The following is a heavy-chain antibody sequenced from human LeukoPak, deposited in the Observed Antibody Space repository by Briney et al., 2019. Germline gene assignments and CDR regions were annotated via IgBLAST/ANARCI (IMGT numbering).Heavy chain of an antibody. CDR3: ARDQVGGTWYFDL. CDR1: GYTFTGYY. V-gene: IGHV1-2*02. CDR2: INPNSGGT. Sequence: ASVKVSCKASGYTFTGYYMHWVRQAPGQGLEWMGWINPNSGGTNYAQKFQDRVTMTRDTSISTAYMELSRLRSDDTAVYYCARDQVGGTWYFDLWGRGTLVTVSS. D-gene: IGHD1-26*01. J-gene: IGHJ2*01.